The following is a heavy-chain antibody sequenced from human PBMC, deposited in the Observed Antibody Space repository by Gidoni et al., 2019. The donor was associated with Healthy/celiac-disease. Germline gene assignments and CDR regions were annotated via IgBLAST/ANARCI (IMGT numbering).Heavy chain of an antibody. V-gene: IGHV3-30-3*01. CDR3: ARTTRYYDSSGYYHDAFDI. CDR2: ISYDGSNK. CDR1: GFTFSSYA. Sequence: QVQLVESGGGVVQPGRSLRLSCAASGFTFSSYAMHWVRQAPGKGLEWVAVISYDGSNKYYADSVKGRFTISRDNSKNTLYLQMNSLRAEDTAVYYCARTTRYYDSSGYYHDAFDIWGQGTMVTVSS. J-gene: IGHJ3*02. D-gene: IGHD3-22*01.